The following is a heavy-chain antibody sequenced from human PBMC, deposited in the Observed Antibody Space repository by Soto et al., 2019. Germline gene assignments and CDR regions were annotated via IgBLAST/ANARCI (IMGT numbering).Heavy chain of an antibody. J-gene: IGHJ4*01. CDR2: IKSKIDGGTT. Sequence: GGSLRLSCAASGFTFSSYAMSWVRQAPGKGLEWVGRIKSKIDGGTTDFAAFVQGRFAISRDDSQDTMFLQMNSLKSEDTAVYYCTTDSHFSARLVRFDLWGRGTLVTVSS. CDR1: GFTFSSYA. CDR3: TTDSHFSARLVRFDL. D-gene: IGHD3-3*02. V-gene: IGHV3-15*01.